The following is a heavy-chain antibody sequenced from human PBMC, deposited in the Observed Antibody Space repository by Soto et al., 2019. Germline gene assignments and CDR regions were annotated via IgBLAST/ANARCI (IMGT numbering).Heavy chain of an antibody. CDR1: GYTFSRYY. CDR3: ARGILTACFDP. CDR2: INPSGGST. J-gene: IGHJ5*02. V-gene: IGHV1-46*03. D-gene: IGHD3-9*01. Sequence: QVQLVQSGSEVKKPGASVKVSCKASGYTFSRYYIYWVRQAPGQGLEWMGIINPSGGSTSYAQKFQGRVTMTRDTSTRTVYMELSSLRSDDTAVYYCARGILTACFDPWGQGTLVTVSS.